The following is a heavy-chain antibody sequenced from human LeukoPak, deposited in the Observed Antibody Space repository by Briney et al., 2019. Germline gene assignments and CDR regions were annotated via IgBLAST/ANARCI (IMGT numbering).Heavy chain of an antibody. J-gene: IGHJ4*02. CDR1: GFTFDDYT. CDR2: ISWDGGST. Sequence: PGGSLRLSCAASGFTFDDYTMHWVRQAPGKGLEWVSLISWDGGSTYYAYSVKGRFTISRDNSKNSLYLQMNSLRTEDTALYYCAKGGDTIFGVAHFDYWGQGTLVTVSS. D-gene: IGHD3-3*01. CDR3: AKGGDTIFGVAHFDY. V-gene: IGHV3-43*01.